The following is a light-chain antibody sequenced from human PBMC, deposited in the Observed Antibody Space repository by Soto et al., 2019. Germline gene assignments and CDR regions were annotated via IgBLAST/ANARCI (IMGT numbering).Light chain of an antibody. CDR2: GAS. Sequence: DIQMTQSPSTLSASVGDRVTITCRASQNINNWLAWSQQKPGKAPKVLIYGASTLENGVPSRFSGSGSGTEFTLTINGLQPDDAATYYCQQHGDYPLSFGPGNKVDV. J-gene: IGKJ3*01. V-gene: IGKV1-5*03. CDR3: QQHGDYPLS. CDR1: QNINNW.